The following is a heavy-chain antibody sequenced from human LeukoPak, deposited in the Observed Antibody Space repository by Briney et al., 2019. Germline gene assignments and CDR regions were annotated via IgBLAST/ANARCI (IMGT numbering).Heavy chain of an antibody. Sequence: GASVKVSCKASGYTFTSYDINWVRQATGQGLEWMGWMNPNSGNTGYAQKFQGRVTMTRNTSISTAYMELGSLRSEDTAVYYCARGYSGYDTFDYWGQGTLVTVSS. V-gene: IGHV1-8*01. CDR3: ARGYSGYDTFDY. J-gene: IGHJ4*02. CDR2: MNPNSGNT. CDR1: GYTFTSYD. D-gene: IGHD5-12*01.